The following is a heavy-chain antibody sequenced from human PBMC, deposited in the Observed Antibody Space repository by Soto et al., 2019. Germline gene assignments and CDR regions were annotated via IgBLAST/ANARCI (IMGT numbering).Heavy chain of an antibody. CDR3: ARAWWSSSTGDSGGNYYYGMDV. D-gene: IGHD2-15*01. J-gene: IGHJ6*02. CDR1: GGTFSSYA. CDR2: IIPIFGTA. V-gene: IGHV1-69*13. Sequence: GPSVKVSCKASGGTFSSYAISWVRQAPGQGLEWMGGIIPIFGTANYAQKFQGRVTITADESTSTAYMELSSLRSEDTAVYYCARAWWSSSTGDSGGNYYYGMDVWGQGTTVTVSS.